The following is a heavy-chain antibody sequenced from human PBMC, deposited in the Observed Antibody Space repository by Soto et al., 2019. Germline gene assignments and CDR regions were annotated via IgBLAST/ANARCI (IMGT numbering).Heavy chain of an antibody. J-gene: IGHJ6*02. CDR2: INPNRGST. D-gene: IGHD1-7*01. CDR1: GYHYTTYY. Sequence: GSVRVSGKASGYHYTTYYMPWVRQAAAQGLEWMEIINPNRGSTSYAQKFQGRVTMPRDTSASTVNMQLSSLRSEDTAVYYCARGDHRTQELYYYYAMDVWG. V-gene: IGHV1-46*01. CDR3: ARGDHRTQELYYYYAMDV.